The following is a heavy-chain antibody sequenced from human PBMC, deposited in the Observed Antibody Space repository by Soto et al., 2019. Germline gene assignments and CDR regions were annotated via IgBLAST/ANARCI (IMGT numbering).Heavy chain of an antibody. CDR1: GGTFSSYA. Sequence: QVQLVQSGAEVKKPGSSVKVSCKASGGTFSSYAISWVRQAPGQGLEWMGGIIPIFGTANYAQKFQGRVTITADESTSTDYMELSSLRSEDTAVYYCAREGDDSSGSDGVMDAFDIWGQGTMVTVS. CDR2: IIPIFGTA. J-gene: IGHJ3*02. V-gene: IGHV1-69*01. CDR3: AREGDDSSGSDGVMDAFDI. D-gene: IGHD3-22*01.